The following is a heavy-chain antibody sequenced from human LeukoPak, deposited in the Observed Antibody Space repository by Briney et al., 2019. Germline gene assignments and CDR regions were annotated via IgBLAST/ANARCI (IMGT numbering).Heavy chain of an antibody. V-gene: IGHV4-39*01. D-gene: IGHD4-17*01. CDR3: ARRNDYGAIGDWFDP. CDR1: GGSISSSSYY. Sequence: PSETLSLTCTVSGGSISSSSYYWGWIRQPPGKGLEWIGSIYYSGSTYYNPSLKSRVTISVDTSKNQFSLKLSSVTAADTAVYYCARRNDYGAIGDWFDPWGQGTLVTVSS. CDR2: IYYSGST. J-gene: IGHJ5*02.